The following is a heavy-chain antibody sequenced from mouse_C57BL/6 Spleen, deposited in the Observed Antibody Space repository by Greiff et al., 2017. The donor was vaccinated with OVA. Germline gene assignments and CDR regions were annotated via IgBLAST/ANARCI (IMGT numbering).Heavy chain of an antibody. CDR1: GYTFTSYD. Sequence: VQGVESGPELVKPGASVKLSCKASGYTFTSYDINWVKQRPGQGLEWIGWIYPRDGSTKYNEKFKGKATLTVDTSSSTAYMELHSLTSEDSAVYFCARGITTDFDYWGQGTTLTVSS. J-gene: IGHJ2*01. CDR3: ARGITTDFDY. CDR2: IYPRDGST. D-gene: IGHD1-1*01. V-gene: IGHV1-85*01.